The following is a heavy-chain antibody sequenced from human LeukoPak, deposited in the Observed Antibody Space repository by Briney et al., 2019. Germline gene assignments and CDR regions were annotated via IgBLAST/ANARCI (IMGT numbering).Heavy chain of an antibody. CDR1: GFPLSYYS. CDR3: ARDHRRSTMIIAGTFETHYFDS. Sequence: GESLRLSCGASGFPLSYYSMNWGRRAPAMWPAWVSSIIRTSIYISYADSLKGRFTISRDNAKNSLSLQMTSLRAEDTAVYYCARDHRRSTMIIAGTFETHYFDSWGQGTLVAVSS. CDR2: IIRTSIYI. V-gene: IGHV3-21*01. D-gene: IGHD3-22*01. J-gene: IGHJ4*02.